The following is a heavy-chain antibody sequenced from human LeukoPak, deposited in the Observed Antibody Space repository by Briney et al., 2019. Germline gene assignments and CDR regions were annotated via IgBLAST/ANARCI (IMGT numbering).Heavy chain of an antibody. CDR1: GYTFTSYH. Sequence: ASVKVSCKASGYTFTSYHMHWVRQAPEQGLEWMGIINPSGGSTSYAQKFQGRVTMTRGTSTSTVYMELSSLRSEDTAVYYCARAGSYYYYIDVWGKGTTVTVSS. J-gene: IGHJ6*03. CDR2: INPSGGST. D-gene: IGHD3-10*01. CDR3: ARAGSYYYYIDV. V-gene: IGHV1-46*01.